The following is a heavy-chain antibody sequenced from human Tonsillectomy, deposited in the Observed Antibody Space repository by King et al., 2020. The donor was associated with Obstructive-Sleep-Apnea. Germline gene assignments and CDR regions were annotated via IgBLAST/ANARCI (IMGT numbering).Heavy chain of an antibody. J-gene: IGHJ4*02. Sequence: VQLVQSGGGVVQPGTSLRLSCAASGFSFSTRDIHWVRQAPGKGLEWVALISWNERDKYYADSVKGRFTISRDNSKNTLYLEMNGLRAEDTAAYYCAKGEWSSRSIDYWGQGTLVTVCS. D-gene: IGHD6-13*01. CDR3: AKGEWSSRSIDY. CDR1: GFSFSTRD. V-gene: IGHV3-30*18. CDR2: ISWNERDK.